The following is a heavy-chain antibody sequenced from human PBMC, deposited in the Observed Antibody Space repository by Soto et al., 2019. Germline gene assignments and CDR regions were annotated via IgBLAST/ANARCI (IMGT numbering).Heavy chain of an antibody. J-gene: IGHJ6*03. CDR1: GFTFSSYG. D-gene: IGHD5-18*01. CDR3: ARGDVDTAMVEYYYYMDV. Sequence: GGSLRLSCAASGFTFSSYGMHWVRQAPGKGLEWVAVIWYDGSNKYYADSVKGRFTISRDNSKNTLYLQMNSLRAEDTAVYYCARGDVDTAMVEYYYYMDVWGKGTTVTVSS. V-gene: IGHV3-33*01. CDR2: IWYDGSNK.